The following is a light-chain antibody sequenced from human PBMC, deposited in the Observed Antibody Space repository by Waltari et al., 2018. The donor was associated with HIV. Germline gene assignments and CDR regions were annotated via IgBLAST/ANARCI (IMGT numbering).Light chain of an antibody. CDR2: NTD. J-gene: IGLJ1*01. Sequence: QSVLPQPPSSSGTPGQRVPISCSGRSSNVGRTTVNWYQQLPGAAPKLLILNTDERPSGVPDRFSGSKSGTSASLAISGLQSEDEADYYCAAWDDSLNTYVFGSGTTVTVL. CDR1: SSNVGRTT. CDR3: AAWDDSLNTYV. V-gene: IGLV1-44*01.